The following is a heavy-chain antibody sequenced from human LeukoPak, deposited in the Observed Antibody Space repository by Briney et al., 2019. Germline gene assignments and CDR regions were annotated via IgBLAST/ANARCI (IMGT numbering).Heavy chain of an antibody. CDR3: AREDGYSSSWYSDY. D-gene: IGHD6-13*01. V-gene: IGHV3-21*04. J-gene: IGHJ4*02. CDR1: GFTFSFYS. CDR2: ISSDSRYI. Sequence: AGGSLRLSCAASGFTFSFYSMNWVRQAPGKGLEWVSSISSDSRYIYYADSVKGRFTISRDNAKNSLYLQMNSLRAEDTAVYYCAREDGYSSSWYSDYWGQGTLVTVSS.